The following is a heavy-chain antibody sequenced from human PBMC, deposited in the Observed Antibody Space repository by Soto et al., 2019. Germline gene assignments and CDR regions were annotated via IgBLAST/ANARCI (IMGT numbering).Heavy chain of an antibody. CDR3: AKGAYTYVSRIYYFDS. J-gene: IGHJ4*02. CDR2: IGGGVDRT. D-gene: IGHD5-18*01. Sequence: GXLXXSCAVXXXTFSNXXXXXVRQAPGKGLEWVSSIGGGVDRTYYADSVKGRFTISRDSSKNXLYLQMNSLRAEDTALYYCAKGAYTYVSRIYYFDSWGRGTLVTVSS. V-gene: IGHV3-23*01. CDR1: XXTFSNXX.